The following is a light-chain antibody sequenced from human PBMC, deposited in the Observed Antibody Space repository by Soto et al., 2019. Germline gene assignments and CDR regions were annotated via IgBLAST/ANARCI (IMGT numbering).Light chain of an antibody. CDR3: FSFTTDWTHV. V-gene: IGLV2-14*01. J-gene: IGLJ1*01. CDR2: EVS. Sequence: SALTQPASVSGSRGQSITISCTGSSSDIGAYNYVSWFQQYPGKAPKLIISEVSNRPSGVSNRFSGSKSGTAASLTISGLQTEDEADYFCFSFTTDWTHVFGTGTKVTVL. CDR1: SSDIGAYNY.